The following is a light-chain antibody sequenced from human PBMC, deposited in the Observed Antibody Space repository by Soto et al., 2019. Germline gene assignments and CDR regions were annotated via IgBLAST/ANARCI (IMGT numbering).Light chain of an antibody. CDR3: CSYAGSSTFYV. J-gene: IGLJ1*01. CDR1: SSDVGSYNL. Sequence: QSVLTQPASVSGSPGQSITISCTGTSSDVGSYNLVSWYQQHPGKAPKLMIYEVSKRPSGVSNHFSGSKSGNTASLTISGLQAEDEADYSCCSYAGSSTFYVFGTGTKVTAL. V-gene: IGLV2-23*02. CDR2: EVS.